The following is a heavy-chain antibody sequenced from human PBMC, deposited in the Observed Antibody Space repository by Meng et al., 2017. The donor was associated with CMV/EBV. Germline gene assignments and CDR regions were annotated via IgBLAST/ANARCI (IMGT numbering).Heavy chain of an antibody. Sequence: AVPVSCKASGGILSSYAISWVRQAPGQGLEWMGGIIPIFGTANYAQKFQGRVTITTDESTSTAYMELSSLRSEDTAVYYCARGDCSSTSCYGGFENGMDVWGQGTTVTVSS. D-gene: IGHD2-2*01. V-gene: IGHV1-69*05. CDR1: GGILSSYA. J-gene: IGHJ6*02. CDR2: IIPIFGTA. CDR3: ARGDCSSTSCYGGFENGMDV.